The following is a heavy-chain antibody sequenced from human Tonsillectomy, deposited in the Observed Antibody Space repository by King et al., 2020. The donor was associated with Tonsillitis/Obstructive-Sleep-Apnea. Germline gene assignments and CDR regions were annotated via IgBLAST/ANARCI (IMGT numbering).Heavy chain of an antibody. CDR2: ISSSSGTI. CDR1: GFTFSNYD. Sequence: VQLVESGGGLVQPGGSLRLSCAASGFTFSNYDMNWVRQAPGKGLEWVSYISSSSGTIYYAESVKGRFTISRDNAKNSLFLQMNSLRDEDTAVYYCARRFGYWGQGTLVTVSS. CDR3: ARRFGY. J-gene: IGHJ4*02. V-gene: IGHV3-48*02.